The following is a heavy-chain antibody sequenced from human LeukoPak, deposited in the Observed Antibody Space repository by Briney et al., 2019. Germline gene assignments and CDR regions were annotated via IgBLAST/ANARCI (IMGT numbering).Heavy chain of an antibody. D-gene: IGHD2-2*01. CDR2: IYTSGST. J-gene: IGHJ5*02. CDR1: GGSFSGYY. Sequence: PSETLSLTCAVYGGSFSGYYWSWIRQPAGKGLEWIGRIYTSGSTNYNPSLKSQVTMSVDTSKNQFSLKLSSVTAADTAVYYCARDRAYCSSTSCSYREFDPWGQGTLVTVSS. V-gene: IGHV4-4*07. CDR3: ARDRAYCSSTSCSYREFDP.